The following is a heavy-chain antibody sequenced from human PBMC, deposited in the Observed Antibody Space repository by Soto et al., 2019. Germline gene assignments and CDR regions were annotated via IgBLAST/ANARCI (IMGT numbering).Heavy chain of an antibody. D-gene: IGHD2-15*01. CDR2: INHSGST. Sequence: PSETLSLTCAGYGGSFSGYYWSWIRQPPGKGLEWIGEINHSGSTNYNPSLKSRVTISVDTSKNQFSLKLSSVTAADTAVYYCARSLGYCSGGSCYFDYWGQGTLVTVSS. J-gene: IGHJ4*02. CDR1: GGSFSGYY. V-gene: IGHV4-34*01. CDR3: ARSLGYCSGGSCYFDY.